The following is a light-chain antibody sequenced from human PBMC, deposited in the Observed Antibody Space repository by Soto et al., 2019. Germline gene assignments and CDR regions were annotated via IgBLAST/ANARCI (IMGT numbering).Light chain of an antibody. CDR1: QTISNT. CDR2: ASS. CDR3: QQTYSTPIT. V-gene: IGKV1-39*01. Sequence: DIPMTQSPSSLSASVGDRVTITCRASQTISNTLNWYQQRPGKPPNHLIYASSTLQSGVPPRFSGGGSGTEFTLIISSLQPEDFATYYCQQTYSTPITFGQGTRLEIK. J-gene: IGKJ5*01.